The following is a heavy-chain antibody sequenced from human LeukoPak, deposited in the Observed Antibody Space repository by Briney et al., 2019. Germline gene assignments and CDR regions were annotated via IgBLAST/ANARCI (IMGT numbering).Heavy chain of an antibody. V-gene: IGHV3-30*04. CDR2: ISYDGSYK. CDR1: GFTLSNYA. J-gene: IGHJ4*02. Sequence: GGSLRLSCAASGFTLSNYAMHWVRQAPGQGLEWVAVISYDGSYKDNADSVKGRFTISRDNFKKMLYLQMNSLKTEDTAVYFCARGARKGDDYGGFFDYWGQGTLVTVSS. CDR3: ARGARKGDDYGGFFDY. D-gene: IGHD4-23*01.